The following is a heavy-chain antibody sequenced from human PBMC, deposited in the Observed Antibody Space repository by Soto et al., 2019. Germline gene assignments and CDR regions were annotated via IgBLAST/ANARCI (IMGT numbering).Heavy chain of an antibody. J-gene: IGHJ4*02. Sequence: ASVKVSCKASGYTFTSYGISWVRQAPGQGLEWMGWISAYNGNTNYAQKLQGRVTMTTDTSTSTAYLQWSSLKASDTAVYYCARFSNYVLGYFDYWGQGTLVTVSS. D-gene: IGHD4-4*01. CDR3: ARFSNYVLGYFDY. CDR2: ISAYNGNT. V-gene: IGHV1-18*01. CDR1: GYTFTSYG.